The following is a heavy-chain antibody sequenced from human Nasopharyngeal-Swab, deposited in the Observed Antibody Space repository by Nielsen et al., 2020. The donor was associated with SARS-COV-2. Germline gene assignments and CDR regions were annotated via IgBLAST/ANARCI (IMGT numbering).Heavy chain of an antibody. V-gene: IGHV1-18*01. CDR3: ARVLTMVRGVIRPDYYYGMDV. CDR2: ISAYNGNT. D-gene: IGHD3-10*01. Sequence: ASVKVSCKASGYTFTSYDINWVRQAPGQGLEWMGWISAYNGNTNYAQKLQGRVTTTTDTSTSTAYMELRSLRSDDTAVYYCARVLTMVRGVIRPDYYYGMDVWGQGTTVTVSS. J-gene: IGHJ6*02. CDR1: GYTFTSYD.